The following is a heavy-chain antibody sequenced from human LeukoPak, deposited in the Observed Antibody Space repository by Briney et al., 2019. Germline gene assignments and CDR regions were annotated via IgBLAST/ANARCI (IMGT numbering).Heavy chain of an antibody. D-gene: IGHD3-9*01. CDR3: AGDVGRLVILSYFDY. Sequence: ASVKVSCKASGYTFTSYAMHWVRQAPGQRLEWMGWINAGNGNTKYSQKFQGRVTITRDTSASTAYMELSSLRSEDTAVYYCAGDVGRLVILSYFDYWGQGTLVTVSS. CDR1: GYTFTSYA. V-gene: IGHV1-3*01. J-gene: IGHJ4*02. CDR2: INAGNGNT.